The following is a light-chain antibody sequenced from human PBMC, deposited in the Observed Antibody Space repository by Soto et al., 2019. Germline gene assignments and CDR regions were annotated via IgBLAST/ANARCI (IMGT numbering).Light chain of an antibody. CDR2: DAS. J-gene: IGKJ1*01. CDR3: QLRSNWPPTWT. V-gene: IGKV3-11*01. CDR1: QSVSIY. Sequence: EIVLTQSPATLSLSPGERATLSCRASQSVSIYLAWYQQKPGQAPRLLIYDASSRATGIPARFSGSGSGTDFTLTISSLEPEDFAVYYCQLRSNWPPTWTFGQGTKVEIK.